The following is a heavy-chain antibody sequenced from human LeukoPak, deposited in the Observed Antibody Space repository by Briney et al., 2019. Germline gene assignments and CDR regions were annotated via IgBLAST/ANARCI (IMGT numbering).Heavy chain of an antibody. CDR3: ASAPRQASIGGLDY. Sequence: SETLSLTCTVSGGSISSSTYYWGWIRQPPGKGLEWIGAISYTGTTYYNPSLRSRVSISVDTSKNHFSLSLRSVTAADTALYYCASAPRQASIGGLDYWGQGILVTVSS. V-gene: IGHV4-39*02. CDR1: GGSISSSTYY. J-gene: IGHJ4*02. D-gene: IGHD3-16*01. CDR2: ISYTGTT.